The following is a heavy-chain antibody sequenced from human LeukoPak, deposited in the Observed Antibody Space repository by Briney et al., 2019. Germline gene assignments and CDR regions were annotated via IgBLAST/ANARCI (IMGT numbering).Heavy chain of an antibody. V-gene: IGHV1-69*04. D-gene: IGHD6-6*01. CDR3: ASSAVYSSSSDDYYYYYYMDV. Sequence: GASVKVSCKASGGTFSSYAISWVRQAPGQGLEWMGRIIPILGIANYAQKFQGRDTITADKSTSTAYMELSSLRSEDTAVYYCASSAVYSSSSDDYYYYYYMDVWGKGTTVTVSS. J-gene: IGHJ6*03. CDR2: IIPILGIA. CDR1: GGTFSSYA.